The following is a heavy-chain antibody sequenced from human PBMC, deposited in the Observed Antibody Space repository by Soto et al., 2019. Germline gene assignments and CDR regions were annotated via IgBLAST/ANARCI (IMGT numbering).Heavy chain of an antibody. CDR3: ARDPPYCSGGSCYDGYVGWFDP. D-gene: IGHD2-15*01. V-gene: IGHV3-7*01. Sequence: EVQLVESGGGLVQPGGSLRLSCAASGFTFSSYWMSWVRQAPGKGLEWVANIKQDGSEKYYVDSVKGRLTISRDNAKNLLYLQMNSLRAEDTAVYYCARDPPYCSGGSCYDGYVGWFDPWGQGTLVTVSS. CDR1: GFTFSSYW. J-gene: IGHJ5*02. CDR2: IKQDGSEK.